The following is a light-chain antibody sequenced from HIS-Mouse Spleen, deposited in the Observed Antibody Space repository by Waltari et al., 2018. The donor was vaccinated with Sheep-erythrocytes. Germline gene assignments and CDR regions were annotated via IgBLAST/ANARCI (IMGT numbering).Light chain of an antibody. V-gene: IGKV3-11*01. J-gene: IGKJ2*01. Sequence: IVVTQSPATLSLSPGETATISCRASQSVSSYLAWYQQKPGQAPRLLIYDASNSTTGIPARFSGSASGTDFTLTISSLEPEDFAVYYGQQRSNWYTFGQRTKLEIK. CDR1: QSVSSY. CDR2: DAS. CDR3: QQRSNWYT.